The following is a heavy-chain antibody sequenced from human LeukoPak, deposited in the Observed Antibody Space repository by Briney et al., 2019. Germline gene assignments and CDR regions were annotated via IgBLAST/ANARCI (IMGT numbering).Heavy chain of an antibody. CDR1: GFTFDDYA. J-gene: IGHJ4*02. V-gene: IGHV3-9*01. CDR3: ARATLGSLRIAARPFAY. D-gene: IGHD6-6*01. CDR2: ISWNSGSI. Sequence: GGSLRLSCAASGFTFDDYAMHWVRQAPGKGLEWVSGISWNSGSIGYADSVKVRFTISRDNAKNSLYLQMNSLRAEDTALYYSARATLGSLRIAARPFAYWGQGTLVTVSS.